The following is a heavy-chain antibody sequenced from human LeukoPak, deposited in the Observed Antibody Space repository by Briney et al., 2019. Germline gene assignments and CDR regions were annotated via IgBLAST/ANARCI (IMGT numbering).Heavy chain of an antibody. CDR1: GGSFSSYY. Sequence: PSETLSLTCDVYGGSFSSYYWTWIRRPPGKGLEWIGEINPPGNVNYNPSLKSRVTISVDTSKNHFSLRLRSVTAADTAVYYCAGGGVGPRLGYWGQGTLVTVSS. CDR3: AGGGVGPRLGY. D-gene: IGHD1-26*01. J-gene: IGHJ4*02. CDR2: INPPGNV. V-gene: IGHV4-34*01.